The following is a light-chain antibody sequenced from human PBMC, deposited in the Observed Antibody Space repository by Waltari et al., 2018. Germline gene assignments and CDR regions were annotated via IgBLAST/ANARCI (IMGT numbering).Light chain of an antibody. CDR2: EVS. CDR3: TSFTSRSTWV. Sequence: QSALTQPVSVSESPGQSIPLSCPGTSSYVGPYNFVSWYQQHPGKAPKLMIYEVSNRPSGVSSRFSASKSGNTASLTISGLQAEDEADYYCTSFTSRSTWVFGGGTKLTVL. J-gene: IGLJ3*02. V-gene: IGLV2-14*01. CDR1: SSYVGPYNF.